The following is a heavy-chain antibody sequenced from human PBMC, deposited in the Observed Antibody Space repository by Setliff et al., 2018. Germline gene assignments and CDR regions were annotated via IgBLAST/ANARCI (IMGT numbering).Heavy chain of an antibody. CDR1: RFTFSSYA. D-gene: IGHD6-13*01. J-gene: IGHJ4*02. V-gene: IGHV3-23*01. CDR3: AKPHSSWPIFIDY. Sequence: PGGSLRLSCAASRFTFSSYAMSWVRQAPGKGLEWVSAISGSAGSTYYADSVKGRFTISRDNSKNTLYLQMNSLRVEDTAVYYCAKPHSSWPIFIDYWGQGTLVTVSS. CDR2: ISGSAGST.